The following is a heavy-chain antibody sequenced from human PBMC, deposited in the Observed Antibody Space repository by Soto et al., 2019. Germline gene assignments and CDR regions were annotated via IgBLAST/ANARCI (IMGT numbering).Heavy chain of an antibody. CDR3: ARVGLSSHPLYGDYDRVYYYYYMDV. CDR1: GYTFTSYG. D-gene: IGHD4-17*01. Sequence: QVQLVQSGAEVKKPGASVKVSCKASGYTFTSYGISWVRQAPGQGLEWMGWISAYNGNINYAQKLQGRVTMTTDTSTSTAYMELRSLRSDDTAVYYCARVGLSSHPLYGDYDRVYYYYYMDVWGKGTTVTVSS. J-gene: IGHJ6*03. CDR2: ISAYNGNI. V-gene: IGHV1-18*01.